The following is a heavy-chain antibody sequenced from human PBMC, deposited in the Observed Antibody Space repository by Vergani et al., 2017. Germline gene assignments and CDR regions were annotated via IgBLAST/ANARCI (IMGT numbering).Heavy chain of an antibody. V-gene: IGHV3-48*01. CDR1: GSTFSSYA. J-gene: IGHJ4*02. CDR2: ISRSSSTI. D-gene: IGHD2-8*01. Sequence: EVQLVESGGGLVQPGGSLRLSCAASGSTFSSYAMNWVRQAPGKGLEWVSYISRSSSTIYYADSVKGRFTISRDNAKNSLHLQMNNLRAGDTAVYYCARQSRDVFCTNGVCPLGYWGQGALVTVSS. CDR3: ARQSRDVFCTNGVCPLGY.